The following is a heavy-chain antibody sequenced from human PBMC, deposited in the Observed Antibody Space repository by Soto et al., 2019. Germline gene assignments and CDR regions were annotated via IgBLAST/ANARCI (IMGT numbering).Heavy chain of an antibody. J-gene: IGHJ5*02. Sequence: SETLSLTCTVSGGSISSYYWSWIRQPPGKGLEWIGYIYYGGSTYYNPSLKSRVTISVDTSKNQFSLKLTSVTAADTAVYYCARQYCSSSSCYSVSLDPWCQALLLTVSS. CDR2: IYYGGST. CDR1: GGSISSYY. CDR3: ARQYCSSSSCYSVSLDP. V-gene: IGHV4-59*12. D-gene: IGHD2-2*01.